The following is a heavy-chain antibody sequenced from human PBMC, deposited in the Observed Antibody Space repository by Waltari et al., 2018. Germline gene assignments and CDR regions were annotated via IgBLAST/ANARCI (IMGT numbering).Heavy chain of an antibody. D-gene: IGHD6-19*01. J-gene: IGHJ5*02. CDR2: IVVGSGNT. Sequence: QMQLVQSGPEVKKPGTSVKVSCKASGFTFTSSAMQWVRQARGQRLEWIGCIVVGSGNTNYAQNFHERVTITRDMSTSTVYMELRSLRSEDTAVYYCAAAGYSSGWPNWFDPWGQGTLVTVSS. CDR3: AAAGYSSGWPNWFDP. CDR1: GFTFTSSA. V-gene: IGHV1-58*02.